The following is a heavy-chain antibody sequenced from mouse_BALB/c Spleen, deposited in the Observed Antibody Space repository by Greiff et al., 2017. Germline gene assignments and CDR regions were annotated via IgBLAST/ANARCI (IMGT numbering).Heavy chain of an antibody. CDR2: ISSGSSTI. V-gene: IGHV5-17*02. D-gene: IGHD1-1*01. CDR3: ARGGDYYGSSPWFAY. Sequence: DVMLVESGGGLVQPGGSRKLSCAASGFTFSSFGMHWVRQAPEKGLEWVAYISSGSSTIYYADTVKGRFTISRDNPKNTLFLQMTSLRSEDTAMYYCARGGDYYGSSPWFAYWGQGTLVTVSA. CDR1: GFTFSSFG. J-gene: IGHJ3*01.